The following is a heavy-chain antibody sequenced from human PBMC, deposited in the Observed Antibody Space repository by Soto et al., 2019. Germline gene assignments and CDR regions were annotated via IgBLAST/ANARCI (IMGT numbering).Heavy chain of an antibody. J-gene: IGHJ4*02. CDR3: ARAGGYDILTGYFFDY. D-gene: IGHD3-9*01. CDR2: INWNGGST. Sequence: VGFMRHSCAASGFTFEDYGMSRVRQAPGKGLEWVSGINWNGGSTGYADSVKGRFTISRDDAKNSLYLQMNSLRAEDTALYYCARAGGYDILTGYFFDYWGQGTLVTVSS. CDR1: GFTFEDYG. V-gene: IGHV3-20*04.